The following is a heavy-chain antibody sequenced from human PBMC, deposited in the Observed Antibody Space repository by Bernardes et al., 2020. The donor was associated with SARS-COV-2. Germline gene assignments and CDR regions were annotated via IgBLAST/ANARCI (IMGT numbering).Heavy chain of an antibody. CDR3: ARELKNKQWLARGWFDP. CDR1: GGSISSYY. J-gene: IGHJ5*02. D-gene: IGHD6-19*01. CDR2: IYYSGST. V-gene: IGHV4-59*01. Sequence: SETLSLTCTVSGGSISSYYWSWIRQPPGKGLEWIGYIYYSGSTNYNPSLKSRVTISVDTSKNQFSLKLTSLTAADTAVYYCARELKNKQWLARGWFDPWGQGTLVTVSS.